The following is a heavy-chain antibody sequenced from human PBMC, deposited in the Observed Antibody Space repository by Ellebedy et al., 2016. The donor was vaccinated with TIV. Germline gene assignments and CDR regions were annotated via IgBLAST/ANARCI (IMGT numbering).Heavy chain of an antibody. CDR1: GYTFISYT. D-gene: IGHD2-15*01. Sequence: AASVKVSCKASGYTFISYTMHWVRQAPGQRLEWMGWINAGNGNTKYSQKFQGRVTITRDTSASTAYMELSSLRSEDTAVYYCARDACRTFSGGRCYSQYYGMDVWGQGTTVTVSS. CDR3: ARDACRTFSGGRCYSQYYGMDV. J-gene: IGHJ6*02. CDR2: INAGNGNT. V-gene: IGHV1-3*01.